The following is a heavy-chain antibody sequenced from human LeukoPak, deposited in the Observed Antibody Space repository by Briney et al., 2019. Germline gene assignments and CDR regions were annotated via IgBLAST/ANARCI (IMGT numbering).Heavy chain of an antibody. CDR2: IRYDGTDQ. J-gene: IGHJ4*02. CDR1: GFTFSSYG. D-gene: IGHD5-24*01. Sequence: GGSLRLSCGASGFTFSSYGMHWVRQAPGKGLEWVTFIRYDGTDQYYADSVKGRFTISRDNSKNTLSLQMNSLRGEDTAVYYCAKGHAYNLDYWGQGTLVTVSS. CDR3: AKGHAYNLDY. V-gene: IGHV3-30*02.